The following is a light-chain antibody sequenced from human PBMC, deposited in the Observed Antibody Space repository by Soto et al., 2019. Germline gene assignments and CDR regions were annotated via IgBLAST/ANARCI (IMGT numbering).Light chain of an antibody. CDR2: DAS. Sequence: DIKMTQSPSTLAASVGGGVTITCRASQGISNYLAWYQQKPGEAPKLLIYDASALPRGVPSRFSGSGSGTKFTLTIASLQPDDFATYYCQQYETFSGTFGPGTKVDIK. CDR3: QQYETFSGT. CDR1: QGISNY. V-gene: IGKV1-5*01. J-gene: IGKJ1*01.